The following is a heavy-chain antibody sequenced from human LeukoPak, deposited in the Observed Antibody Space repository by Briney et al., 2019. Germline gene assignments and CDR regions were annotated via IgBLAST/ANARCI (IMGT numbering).Heavy chain of an antibody. D-gene: IGHD1-1*01. V-gene: IGHV3-23*01. CDR1: GFPFSNYA. CDR2: ISGDGGTT. J-gene: IGHJ6*03. Sequence: GRSLRLSCAASGFPFSNYAMSWVRQAPGKGLECVSVISGDGGTTFYADSVKGRFTISRDNSKNTLYLQMNSLRAEDTAVYYCARGGPQTGTTWYMDVWGKGTTVTVSS. CDR3: ARGGPQTGTTWYMDV.